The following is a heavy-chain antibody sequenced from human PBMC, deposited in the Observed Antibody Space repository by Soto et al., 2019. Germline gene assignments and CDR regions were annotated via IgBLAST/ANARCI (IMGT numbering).Heavy chain of an antibody. D-gene: IGHD3-3*01. J-gene: IGHJ6*03. CDR3: ARGHLAVVPVASWFYYMDV. Sequence: QVQLVQSGAEVEKPGASVKVSCKASGYTFTNYAVHWVRQAPGQRLDWLGWINAGTGNTRISQNLQGRVTITRDTSARTVYMELSSLRSEDTAVYYCARGHLAVVPVASWFYYMDVWGKGTTVTVSS. CDR1: GYTFTNYA. CDR2: INAGTGNT. V-gene: IGHV1-3*01.